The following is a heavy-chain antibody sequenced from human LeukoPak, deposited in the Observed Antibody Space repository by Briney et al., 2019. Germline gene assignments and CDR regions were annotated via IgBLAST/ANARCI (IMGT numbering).Heavy chain of an antibody. CDR1: GGSFSGYY. V-gene: IGHV4-34*01. CDR3: ARGPRRIAAAGIAVAGRCDY. J-gene: IGHJ4*02. CDR2: INHSGST. Sequence: SETLSLTCAVYGGSFSGYYWSWIRQPPGKGLEWIGGINHSGSTNYNPSLKSRVTISVDTSKNQFSLKLSSVIAADTAVYYCARGPRRIAAAGIAVAGRCDYWGQGTLVTVSS. D-gene: IGHD6-19*01.